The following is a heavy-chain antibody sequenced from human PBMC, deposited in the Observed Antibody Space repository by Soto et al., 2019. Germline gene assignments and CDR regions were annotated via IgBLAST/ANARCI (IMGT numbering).Heavy chain of an antibody. CDR3: AADATAWQQMVPSDY. CDR1: GFTFTSSA. D-gene: IGHD2-8*01. V-gene: IGHV1-58*01. CDR2: IAVGSGYT. J-gene: IGHJ4*02. Sequence: GXSVKVSCKASGFTFTSSAFQWVRQARGQRLEWIGWIAVGSGYTSYAQRFQDRVTLTRDMSTATTYMELNRLTSEDTAIYYCAADATAWQQMVPSDYWGQGTLVTVSS.